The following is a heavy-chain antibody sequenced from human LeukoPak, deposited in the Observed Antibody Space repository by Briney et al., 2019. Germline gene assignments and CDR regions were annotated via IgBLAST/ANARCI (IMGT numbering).Heavy chain of an antibody. CDR1: GFTFSSYS. D-gene: IGHD5-12*01. CDR2: ISSSSSYI. Sequence: SGGSLRLSCAASGFTFSSYSMNWVRQAPGKGLEWVSSISSSSSYIYYADSVKGRFTISRDNAKNSLYLQMNSLRAEDTAVYYCATYSGQMSDYWGQGTLVTVSS. CDR3: ATYSGQMSDY. V-gene: IGHV3-21*01. J-gene: IGHJ4*02.